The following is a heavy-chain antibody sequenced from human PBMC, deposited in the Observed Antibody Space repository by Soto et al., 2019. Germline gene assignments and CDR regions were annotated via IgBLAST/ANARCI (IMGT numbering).Heavy chain of an antibody. CDR2: ISGGGRPI. J-gene: IGHJ4*02. D-gene: IGHD6-19*01. CDR3: ARDLGWAFDS. CDR1: GFTFSTFS. V-gene: IGHV3-48*02. Sequence: GGSLRLSCAASGFTFSTFSMNWVRQAPGRGLEWISYISGGGRPISYADSVKGRFTISRDNAKNSLYLQMDSLTDEDTAVYYCARDLGWAFDSWAQRTLVTVSS.